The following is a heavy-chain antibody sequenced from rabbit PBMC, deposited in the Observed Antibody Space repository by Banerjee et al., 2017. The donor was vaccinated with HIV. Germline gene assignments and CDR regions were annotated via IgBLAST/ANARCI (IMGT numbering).Heavy chain of an antibody. CDR3: ARFSGYGYAGYAYALNNL. V-gene: IGHV1S7*01. J-gene: IGHJ4*01. CDR2: IDPVFGTT. CDR1: GFDFSSYY. D-gene: IGHD6-1*01. Sequence: QLKESGGGLVQPGGSLKLSCKASGFDFSSYYMSWVRQAPGKGLEWIGYIDPVFGTTYYASWVNGRFTISSHNAQNTLYLQLNSLTAADTATYFCARFSGYGYAGYAYALNNLWGPGTLVTVS.